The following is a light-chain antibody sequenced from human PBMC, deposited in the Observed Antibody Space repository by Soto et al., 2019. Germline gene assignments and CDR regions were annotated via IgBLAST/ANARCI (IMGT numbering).Light chain of an antibody. CDR1: QSVRND. J-gene: IGKJ4*01. CDR2: SAS. CDR3: QQRTNWPPT. Sequence: EIVLTQSPATLYLSPGERATLSCRASQSVRNDLVWYHQKPGQAPRVLIYSASNRATGIPARFSGSGSGTDFPLTISSLEPEDFAVYYCQQRTNWPPTFGGGTKVEMK. V-gene: IGKV3-11*01.